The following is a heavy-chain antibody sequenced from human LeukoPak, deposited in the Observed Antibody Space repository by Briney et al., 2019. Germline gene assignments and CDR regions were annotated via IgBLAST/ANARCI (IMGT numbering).Heavy chain of an antibody. Sequence: GGSLRFSCAASGFTFSSSALHWVRQASGKGLEWVGRIRSTANGYATAYAASVKGRFTISRDDSKNTAYLQMDSLKTEDTAVYYCTGNYYGSGSYADFDYWGQGTLVTVSS. CDR3: TGNYYGSGSYADFDY. J-gene: IGHJ4*02. D-gene: IGHD3-10*01. CDR1: GFTFSSSA. CDR2: IRSTANGYAT. V-gene: IGHV3-73*01.